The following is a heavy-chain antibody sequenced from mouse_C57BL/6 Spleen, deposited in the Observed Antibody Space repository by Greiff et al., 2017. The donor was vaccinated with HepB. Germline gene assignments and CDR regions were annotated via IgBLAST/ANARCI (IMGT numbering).Heavy chain of an antibody. D-gene: IGHD1-1*01. CDR2: IDPNSGGT. CDR3: AGITAVVATGAMDY. V-gene: IGHV1-72*01. CDR1: GYTFTSYW. J-gene: IGHJ4*01. Sequence: QLQQSGAELVKPGASVKLSCKASGYTFTSYWMHWVKQRPGRGLEWIGRIDPNSGGTKYNEKFKSKATLTVDKPSSTAYMQLSSLTSEDSAVYYCAGITAVVATGAMDYWGQGTSVTVSS.